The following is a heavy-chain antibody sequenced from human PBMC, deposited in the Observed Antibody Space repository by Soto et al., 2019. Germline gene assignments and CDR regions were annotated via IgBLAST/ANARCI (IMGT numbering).Heavy chain of an antibody. J-gene: IGHJ3*02. V-gene: IGHV3-30*04. CDR1: GFTLSAYT. Sequence: QVQLVESGGGVVQPGRSLRLSCAASGFTLSAYTMHWVRQPPGKGLEWVAVISYDGKNERYTDPVKGRFTVYRDNSKSTVYLQMNSLKSEDTAVYYCARDGYSGRSDGFDIWGQGTMVTVSS. CDR3: ARDGYSGRSDGFDI. D-gene: IGHD1-26*01. CDR2: ISYDGKNE.